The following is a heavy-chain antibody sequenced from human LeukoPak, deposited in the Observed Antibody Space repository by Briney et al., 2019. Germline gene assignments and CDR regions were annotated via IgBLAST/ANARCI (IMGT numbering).Heavy chain of an antibody. J-gene: IGHJ6*03. V-gene: IGHV4-34*01. D-gene: IGHD3-16*01. Sequence: PSETLSLTCAVYGGSFSGHYWRWIRQPPGKGLEWIGEINHSGSTNYNPSLKSRVTISVDTSKNQFSLKLSSVTAADTAVYYCARVKDPGGYYYYYYMDVWGKGTTVTVSS. CDR3: ARVKDPGGYYYYYYMDV. CDR2: INHSGST. CDR1: GGSFSGHY.